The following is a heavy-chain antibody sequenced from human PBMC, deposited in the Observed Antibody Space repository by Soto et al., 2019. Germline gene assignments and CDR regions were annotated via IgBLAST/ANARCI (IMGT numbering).Heavy chain of an antibody. Sequence: ASVKVSCKASGYTFTSYAMHWVRQAPGQRLEWMGWINAGNGNTKYSQKFQGRVTITRDTSASTAYMELSSLRSEDTAVYYCARVKRFLYGYYYYMDVWGKGTKVTVSS. D-gene: IGHD3-3*01. CDR2: INAGNGNT. V-gene: IGHV1-3*01. CDR1: GYTFTSYA. CDR3: ARVKRFLYGYYYYMDV. J-gene: IGHJ6*03.